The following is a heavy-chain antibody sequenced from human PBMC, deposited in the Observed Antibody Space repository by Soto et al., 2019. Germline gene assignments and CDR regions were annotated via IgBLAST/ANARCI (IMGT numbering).Heavy chain of an antibody. CDR2: IYSDGRT. D-gene: IGHD6-13*01. J-gene: IGHJ4*02. Sequence: DVQLVETGGGVIQPGGSLRLSCAATGSIVSASYMSWVRQAPGKGLEWVSVIYSDGRTYYADSVKGRFTISRDNSKNTLYLQMNSLSAEDTAVYYCARCSGWYGQCYFDCWGQGTLVTVSS. CDR1: GSIVSASY. CDR3: ARCSGWYGQCYFDC. V-gene: IGHV3-53*02.